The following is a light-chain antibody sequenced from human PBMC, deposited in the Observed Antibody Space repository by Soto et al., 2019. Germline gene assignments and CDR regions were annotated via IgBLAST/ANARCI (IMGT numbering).Light chain of an antibody. Sequence: EIVLTQSPATLSVSPGERATLSCRASQSVNINLAWYQQKPGQAPRLLIYGASTRATDIPARFSGSGSRTEFTLTISSLQSEDFAVYYCQQYNNWPPITFGQGTRLEIK. V-gene: IGKV3-15*01. CDR3: QQYNNWPPIT. J-gene: IGKJ5*01. CDR2: GAS. CDR1: QSVNIN.